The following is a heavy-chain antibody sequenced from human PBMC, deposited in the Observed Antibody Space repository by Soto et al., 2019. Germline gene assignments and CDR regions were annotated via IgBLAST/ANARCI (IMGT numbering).Heavy chain of an antibody. J-gene: IGHJ6*02. CDR2: MSFDGGDI. D-gene: IGHD1-20*01. V-gene: IGHV3-30*03. Sequence: QVQLVESGGGVVQPGRSLRLSCAASGFTFRTHGMHWVRQAPGKGLEWVALMSFDGGDISYADSVKGRFTISRDNSKNTLYLQMNSLRAEDTAVYYCATPPVITGTGDFYYGMDVWGQGTTVTVSS. CDR3: ATPPVITGTGDFYYGMDV. CDR1: GFTFRTHG.